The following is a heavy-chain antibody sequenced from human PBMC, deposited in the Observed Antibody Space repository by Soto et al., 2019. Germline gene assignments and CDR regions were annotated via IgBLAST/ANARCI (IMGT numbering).Heavy chain of an antibody. J-gene: IGHJ4*02. CDR1: GGSIRSGDYY. D-gene: IGHD7-27*01. V-gene: IGHV4-30-4*01. CDR2: IYYSGST. Sequence: QVQLQESGPGLVKPSQTLSLTCTVSGGSIRSGDYYWSWIRQPPGKGLEWIGYIYYSGSTYYNPSLKSRVTISVDTSKNQFSLKLSSVSAADTAVYYCAGDKGETGLGINYWGQGTLVTVSS. CDR3: AGDKGETGLGINY.